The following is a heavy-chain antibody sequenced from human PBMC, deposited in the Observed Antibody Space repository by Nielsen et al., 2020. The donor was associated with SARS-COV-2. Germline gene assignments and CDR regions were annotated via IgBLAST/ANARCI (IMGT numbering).Heavy chain of an antibody. J-gene: IGHJ5*02. V-gene: IGHV1-3*01. D-gene: IGHD1-7*01. Sequence: SVKVSCKASGYTFTSYGISWVRQAPGQRLEWMGWINAGNGNTKYSQKFQGRVTITRDTSASTAYMELSSLRSEDTAVYYCARGISLELKPFDPWGQGTLVTVSS. CDR3: ARGISLELKPFDP. CDR1: GYTFTSYG. CDR2: INAGNGNT.